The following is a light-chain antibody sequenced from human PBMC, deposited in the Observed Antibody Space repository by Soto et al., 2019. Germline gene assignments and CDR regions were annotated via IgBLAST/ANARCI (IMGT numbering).Light chain of an antibody. CDR2: DAS. V-gene: IGKV3-11*01. Sequence: EIVLTQSPATLSLSPGERATLSCRASQSVSSYLAWYQQKPGQAPRLLIYDASNRATGIPARFSGSGSGTDFPPTISSQELEDFAVYYCQQRSTGPPLTFGGGTKVE. CDR1: QSVSSY. CDR3: QQRSTGPPLT. J-gene: IGKJ4*01.